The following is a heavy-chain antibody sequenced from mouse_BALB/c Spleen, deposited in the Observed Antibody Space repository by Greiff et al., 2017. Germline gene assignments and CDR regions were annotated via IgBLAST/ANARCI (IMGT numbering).Heavy chain of an antibody. CDR2: ISSGGST. V-gene: IGHV5-6-5*01. CDR1: GFTFSSYA. Sequence: EVKLVESGGGLVKPGGSLKLSCAASGFTFSSYAMSWVRQTPEKRLEWVASISSGGSTYYPDSVKGRFTISRDNARNILYLQMSSLRSEDTAMYYCAREGYGSSFDYWGQGTTLTVSS. D-gene: IGHD1-1*01. J-gene: IGHJ2*01. CDR3: AREGYGSSFDY.